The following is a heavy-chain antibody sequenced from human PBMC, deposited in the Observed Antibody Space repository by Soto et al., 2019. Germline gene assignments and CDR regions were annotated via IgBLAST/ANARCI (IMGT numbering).Heavy chain of an antibody. CDR1: GFTFSDYY. D-gene: IGHD6-13*01. CDR3: ARLGSIAAAGTPDY. J-gene: IGHJ4*02. V-gene: IGHV3-11*01. CDR2: ISGSGATI. Sequence: VQLVESGGGLVQPGGSLRLSCAASGFTFSDYYMSWFRQAPGKGLEWVSYISGSGATIHDADSVKGRFTISRDNAKNSLYLQMNSLRAEDTAVYYCARLGSIAAAGTPDYWGQGTLVTVSS.